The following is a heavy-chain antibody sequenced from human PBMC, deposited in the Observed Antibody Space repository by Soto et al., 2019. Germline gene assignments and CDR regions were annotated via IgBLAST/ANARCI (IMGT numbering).Heavy chain of an antibody. Sequence: SETLSLTCAVYGGSFSGYYWSWIRQPPGKGLDWIGEINHSGSTNYNPSLKSRVTISVDTSKNQFSLKLSSVTAADTAVYYCARARDIVVVPAAYYYYGMDVWGQGTTVTVSS. CDR3: ARARDIVVVPAAYYYYGMDV. CDR1: GGSFSGYY. V-gene: IGHV4-34*01. CDR2: INHSGST. J-gene: IGHJ6*02. D-gene: IGHD2-2*01.